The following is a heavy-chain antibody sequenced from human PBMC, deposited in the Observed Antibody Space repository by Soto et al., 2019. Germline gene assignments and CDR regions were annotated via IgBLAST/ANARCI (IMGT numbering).Heavy chain of an antibody. CDR2: IIPILGIA. CDR1: GGTFSSYT. Sequence: ASVKVSCKASGGTFSSYTISWVRQAPGQGLEWMGRIIPILGIANYAQKFQGRVTITADKSTSTAYMELSSLRSEDTAVYYCATPRSGYYAGGNDDWGQGTLVTVSS. J-gene: IGHJ4*02. CDR3: ATPRSGYYAGGNDD. V-gene: IGHV1-69*02. D-gene: IGHD3-3*01.